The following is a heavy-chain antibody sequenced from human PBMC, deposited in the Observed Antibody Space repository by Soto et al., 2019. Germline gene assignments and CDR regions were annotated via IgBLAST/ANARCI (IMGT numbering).Heavy chain of an antibody. J-gene: IGHJ5*02. CDR1: GDSITNGDYY. CDR2: IYYNGIT. Sequence: QVSLQESGPGLVKPSQTLSLTCFVSGDSITNGDYYWIWIRQPPGKALEWIAYIYYNGITHYNPSLKSRVTISLDPSKHPFSLKMTSVTDADTAVYSCARVIQAGFDPWGQGTLVTVSS. V-gene: IGHV4-30-4*01. D-gene: IGHD5-18*01. CDR3: ARVIQAGFDP.